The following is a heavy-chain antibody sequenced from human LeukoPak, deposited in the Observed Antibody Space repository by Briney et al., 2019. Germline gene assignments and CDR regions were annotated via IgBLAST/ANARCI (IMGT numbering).Heavy chain of an antibody. V-gene: IGHV3-30*04. Sequence: GGSLRLSCAASGFTFSSYAMHWVRQAPGKGLEWVAVISYDGSNKYYADPVKGRFTISRDNSKNTLYLQMNSLRAEDTAVYYCARCLPFGELYPHFDYWSQGTLVTVSS. CDR3: ARCLPFGELYPHFDY. J-gene: IGHJ4*02. CDR2: ISYDGSNK. D-gene: IGHD3-10*01. CDR1: GFTFSSYA.